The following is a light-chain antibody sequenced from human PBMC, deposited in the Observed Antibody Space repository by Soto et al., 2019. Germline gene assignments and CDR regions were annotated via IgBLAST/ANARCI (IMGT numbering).Light chain of an antibody. J-gene: IGKJ2*01. Sequence: EIVMTQSPATLSVSPGVRATLSCRASQSVSSNLAWYQQKPGQAPRLLIYGASTRATGIPARFSGSGSGTDFTLTISSLQSVDFAVYYCQQDNNWPPYTFGQGTKLEIK. CDR3: QQDNNWPPYT. V-gene: IGKV3-15*01. CDR2: GAS. CDR1: QSVSSN.